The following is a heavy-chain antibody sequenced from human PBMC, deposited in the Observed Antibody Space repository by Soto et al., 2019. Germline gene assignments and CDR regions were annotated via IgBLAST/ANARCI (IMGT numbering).Heavy chain of an antibody. CDR1: GGSISSSSYY. V-gene: IGHV4-39*01. Sequence: QLQLQESGPGLVKPSETLSLTCTVSGGSISSSSYYWGWIRQPPGKGLEWIGSIYYSGSTYYNPSRKSRVTISVDTSKNQFALKLSSVTAADTAVYYCARTQDYDSSNDAFDIWGQGTMVTVSS. CDR3: ARTQDYDSSNDAFDI. D-gene: IGHD3-22*01. J-gene: IGHJ3*02. CDR2: IYYSGST.